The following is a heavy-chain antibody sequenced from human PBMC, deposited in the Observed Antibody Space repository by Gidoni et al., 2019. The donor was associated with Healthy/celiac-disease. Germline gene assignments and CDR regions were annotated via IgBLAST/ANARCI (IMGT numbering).Heavy chain of an antibody. CDR3: ARLGCYGDYYYYFIDV. Sequence: QEQLQESGPGLVKPSETLSITCTVSGGTISSYYWSWIRQPPGKGLEWIGYIYYSWSTTYSPSLKSRVTISVDTSKNQFSLKLSSVTAADTAVYYCARLGCYGDYYYYFIDVWGKGTTVTVSS. J-gene: IGHJ6*03. CDR1: GGTISSYY. V-gene: IGHV4-59*08. CDR2: IYYSWST. D-gene: IGHD2-15*01.